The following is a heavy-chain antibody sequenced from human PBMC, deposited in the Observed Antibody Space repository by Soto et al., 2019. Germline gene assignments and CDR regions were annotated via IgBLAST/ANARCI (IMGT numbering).Heavy chain of an antibody. CDR3: ARDVGVLDY. J-gene: IGHJ4*02. D-gene: IGHD3-16*01. CDR2: ISSSGSTI. Sequence: EVQLVESGGGLVQPGGSLRLSCAASGFTFSSYEMTWVRQAPGKGLEWVSYISSSGSTIYYADSVKGRFTISRDNAKNSLYLQMNNLRAEDTALYYCARDVGVLDYWGQGTLVTVSS. CDR1: GFTFSSYE. V-gene: IGHV3-48*03.